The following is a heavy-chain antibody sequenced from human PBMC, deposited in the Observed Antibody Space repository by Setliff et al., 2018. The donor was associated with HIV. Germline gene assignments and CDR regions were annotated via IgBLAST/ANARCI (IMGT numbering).Heavy chain of an antibody. D-gene: IGHD2-2*01. Sequence: ETLSLTCTVSGGSISSYYWSWIRQPPGKGLEWIGYIYYSGSTNYNPSLKSRVTISVDTSKNQFSLKLSSVTAADTAVYYCAKVAVTGYCSTTSCQNWFDPWGQGTLVTVSS. CDR1: GGSISSYY. CDR2: IYYSGST. CDR3: AKVAVTGYCSTTSCQNWFDP. J-gene: IGHJ5*02. V-gene: IGHV4-59*12.